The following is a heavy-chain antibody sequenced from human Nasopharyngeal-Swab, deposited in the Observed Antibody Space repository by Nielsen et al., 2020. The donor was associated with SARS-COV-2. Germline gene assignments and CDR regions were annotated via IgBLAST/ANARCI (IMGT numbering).Heavy chain of an antibody. D-gene: IGHD1-26*01. Sequence: SETLSLTCTVSGGSISSSSYHWGRIRQPPGKGREWIGSIYYSGSTYYNPSLKSRVTISVDTSKNQFSLKLSSVTDADTAVYYCARIVGATSGFDYWGQGTLVTVSS. V-gene: IGHV4-39*01. CDR2: IYYSGST. CDR1: GGSISSSSYH. CDR3: ARIVGATSGFDY. J-gene: IGHJ4*02.